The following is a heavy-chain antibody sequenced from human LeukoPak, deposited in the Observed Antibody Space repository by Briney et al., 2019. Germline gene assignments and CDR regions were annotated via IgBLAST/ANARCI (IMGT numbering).Heavy chain of an antibody. CDR3: ARVAYYYDSSGHYFDY. J-gene: IGHJ4*02. Sequence: SVKVSCKASGGTFSSYAISWVRQAPGQGREWMGVIIPIFGTANYAQKFQGRVTITADKSTSTAYMELSSLRSEDTAVYYCARVAYYYDSSGHYFDYWGQGTLVSVSS. CDR2: IIPIFGTA. V-gene: IGHV1-69*06. D-gene: IGHD3-22*01. CDR1: GGTFSSYA.